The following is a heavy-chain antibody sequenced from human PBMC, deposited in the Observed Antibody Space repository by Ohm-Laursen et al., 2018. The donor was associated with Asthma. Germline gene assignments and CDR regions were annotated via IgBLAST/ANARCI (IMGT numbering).Heavy chain of an antibody. CDR1: GFTFSSYA. CDR2: IKQDGSEK. D-gene: IGHD2-15*01. J-gene: IGHJ6*02. Sequence: SLRLSCSASGFTFSSYAMHWVRQAPGKGLEWVANIKQDGSEKYYVDSVKGRFTISRDNAKNSLYLQMNSLRAEDTAVYYCARDQVVVAARGMDVWGQGTTVTVSS. CDR3: ARDQVVVAARGMDV. V-gene: IGHV3-7*01.